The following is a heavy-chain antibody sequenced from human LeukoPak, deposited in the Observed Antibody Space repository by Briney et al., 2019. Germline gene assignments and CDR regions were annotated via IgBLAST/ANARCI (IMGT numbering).Heavy chain of an antibody. J-gene: IGHJ6*04. CDR1: GGTFSSYA. CDR3: ALSSFSNPLVGGGMDV. D-gene: IGHD6-13*01. CDR2: NIPIFGTA. V-gene: IGHV1-69*13. Sequence: GASVKVSCQASGGTFSSYAISWVRQAPRQGLEWMGGNIPIFGTAHNAQKLQGRVTITADESTSTADMELSSMRSEDTAVYYCALSSFSNPLVGGGMDVWGKGTTVTVSS.